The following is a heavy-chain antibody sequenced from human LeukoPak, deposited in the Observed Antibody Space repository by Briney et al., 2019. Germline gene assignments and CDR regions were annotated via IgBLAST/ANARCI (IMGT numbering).Heavy chain of an antibody. D-gene: IGHD2-15*01. CDR2: IKQDGSEK. CDR3: ANELVVVAATGAFDI. Sequence: GGSLRLSCAASGFTFSNYWMSWVRQAPGKGMEWVANIKQDGSEKYYVDSVKGRFTISRDNAKNSLYLQMNSLRAEDTAVYYCANELVVVAATGAFDIWGQGTMVTVSS. J-gene: IGHJ3*02. V-gene: IGHV3-7*01. CDR1: GFTFSNYW.